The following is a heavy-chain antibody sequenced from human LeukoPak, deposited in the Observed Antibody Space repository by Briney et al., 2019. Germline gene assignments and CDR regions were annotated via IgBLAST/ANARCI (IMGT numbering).Heavy chain of an antibody. CDR1: GFMFSNYA. J-gene: IGHJ5*02. CDR3: ARSRGARTSLRDNWFDP. D-gene: IGHD1-7*01. CDR2: ISYDASLK. V-gene: IGHV3-30*03. Sequence: PGGSLRLSCVASGFMFSNYAMHWVRQAPGKGLEWVAVISYDASLKHYGDFVQGRFVVSRDNAKNTLYLELNSLRAEDTAVYYCARSRGARTSLRDNWFDPWGQGTLVTVSS.